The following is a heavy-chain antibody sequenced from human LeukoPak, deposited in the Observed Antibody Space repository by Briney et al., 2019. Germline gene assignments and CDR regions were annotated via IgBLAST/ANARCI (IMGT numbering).Heavy chain of an antibody. D-gene: IGHD2-21*01. Sequence: PGGSLRLSCAASGFTFSSYDMHWVRQATGKGLEWVSAIGTAGDTYYPGSVKGRFTISRENAKNSLYLQMNSLRAGDTAVYYCARGVKGLFFFDPWGQGTLVTVSS. V-gene: IGHV3-13*01. CDR3: ARGVKGLFFFDP. J-gene: IGHJ5*02. CDR2: IGTAGDT. CDR1: GFTFSSYD.